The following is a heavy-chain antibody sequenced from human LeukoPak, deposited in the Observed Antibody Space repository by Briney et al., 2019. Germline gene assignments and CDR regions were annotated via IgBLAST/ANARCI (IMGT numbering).Heavy chain of an antibody. J-gene: IGHJ4*02. CDR1: GYTFTDYY. D-gene: IGHD4-17*01. CDR3: ASLYGDHVNSDY. CDR2: INPNGGAT. Sequence: GASVKVSCKASGYTFTDYYIHWLRQAPGQGVEWMGWINPNGGATSYAQKFQGRVTMTRDTSISTAYMELSRLRSEDTAVYYCASLYGDHVNSDYWGQGTLVSVSS. V-gene: IGHV1-2*02.